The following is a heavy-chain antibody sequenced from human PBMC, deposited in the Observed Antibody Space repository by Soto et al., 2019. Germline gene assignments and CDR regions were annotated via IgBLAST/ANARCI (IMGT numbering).Heavy chain of an antibody. CDR3: ARGDYGGNLNAFDI. Sequence: QVQLVQSGAEVKKPGSSVKVSCKASGGTFSSYTISWVRQAPGQGLEWMGRIIPILGIANYAQKFQGRVTITADKSTSTDYMELSSLRSEDTAVYYCARGDYGGNLNAFDIWGQGTMVTVSS. CDR1: GGTFSSYT. J-gene: IGHJ3*02. CDR2: IIPILGIA. D-gene: IGHD4-17*01. V-gene: IGHV1-69*02.